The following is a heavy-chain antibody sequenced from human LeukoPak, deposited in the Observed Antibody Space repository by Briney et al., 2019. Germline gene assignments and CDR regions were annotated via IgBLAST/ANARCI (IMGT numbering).Heavy chain of an antibody. CDR1: GGSISTFS. V-gene: IGHV4-59*01. Sequence: SETLSLTCTVSGGSISTFSWNWIRQPPGQGLEWIGYVNSNGGTYNNPSFKSRVTVSLDMSKNQFSLKLSSATAADTAVYYCARDAGGTWFDPWGQGILVTVPS. CDR3: ARDAGGTWFDP. J-gene: IGHJ5*02. CDR2: VNSNGGT.